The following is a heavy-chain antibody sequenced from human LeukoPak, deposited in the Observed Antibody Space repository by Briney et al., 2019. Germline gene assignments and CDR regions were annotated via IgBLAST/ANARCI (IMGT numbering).Heavy chain of an antibody. Sequence: SVKVSCKASGGTFSSYAISWVRQAPGQGLEWMGGIIPIFGTANYAQKFQGRVTITADESTSTAYMELSSLRPEDTAVYYCARPSDIVVVPAAVDAFDIWGQGTMVTVSS. V-gene: IGHV1-69*13. CDR1: GGTFSSYA. CDR2: IIPIFGTA. D-gene: IGHD2-2*01. CDR3: ARPSDIVVVPAAVDAFDI. J-gene: IGHJ3*02.